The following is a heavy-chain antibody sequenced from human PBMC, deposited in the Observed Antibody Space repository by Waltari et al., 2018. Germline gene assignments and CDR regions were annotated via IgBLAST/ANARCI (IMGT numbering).Heavy chain of an antibody. V-gene: IGHV1-8*01. D-gene: IGHD1-1*01. CDR3: ARGTGSGTSDV. CDR1: GYTFTSYD. J-gene: IGHJ6*02. CDR2: MNPHSGNT. Sequence: QVQLVQSGAEVKKPGASVKVSCKASGYTFTSYDINRVRQATGQGLEWMGSMNPHSGNTGYAQKYQGRVTMPRNTSMSTADMELSSLRSEDTAVYYCARGTGSGTSDVWGQGTTVTVSS.